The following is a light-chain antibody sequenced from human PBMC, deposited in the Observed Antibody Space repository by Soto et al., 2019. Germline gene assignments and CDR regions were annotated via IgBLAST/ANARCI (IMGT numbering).Light chain of an antibody. Sequence: DIQMTQSPSTLSASVGDRVTITCRASQSISSWLAWYQQKPGKAPKLLIYDASSLESGVPSRFSGSGSGTEFTLTISSLQPDDFATYYFQQYNSYPCTFGQGNKVEIK. CDR2: DAS. J-gene: IGKJ1*01. CDR3: QQYNSYPCT. V-gene: IGKV1-5*01. CDR1: QSISSW.